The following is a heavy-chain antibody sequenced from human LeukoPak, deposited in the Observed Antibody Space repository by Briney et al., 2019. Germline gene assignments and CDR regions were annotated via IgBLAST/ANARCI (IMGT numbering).Heavy chain of an antibody. CDR3: ARLSVVRGVIGYYYYGMDV. D-gene: IGHD3-10*01. CDR2: IKQDGSEK. CDR1: GFTFSSYW. V-gene: IGHV3-7*01. Sequence: GGSLRLSCAASGFTFSSYWMSWVRQAPGKGLEWVANIKQDGSEKYYVDSVKDRFTISRDNAKNSLYLQMNSLRAEDTAVYYCARLSVVRGVIGYYYYGMDVWGQGTTVTVSS. J-gene: IGHJ6*02.